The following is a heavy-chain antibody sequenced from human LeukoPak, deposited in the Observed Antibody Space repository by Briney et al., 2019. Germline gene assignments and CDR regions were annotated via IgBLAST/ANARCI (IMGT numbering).Heavy chain of an antibody. CDR3: AREGYGDYGHFDY. V-gene: IGHV1-69*13. J-gene: IGHJ4*02. D-gene: IGHD4-17*01. Sequence: SVKVSCKASGYTFTNYNIDWVRQAPGQGLEWMGGIIPIFGTANYAQKFQGRVTITADESTSTAYMELSSLRSEDTAVYYCAREGYGDYGHFDYWGQGTLVTVSS. CDR2: IIPIFGTA. CDR1: GYTFTNYN.